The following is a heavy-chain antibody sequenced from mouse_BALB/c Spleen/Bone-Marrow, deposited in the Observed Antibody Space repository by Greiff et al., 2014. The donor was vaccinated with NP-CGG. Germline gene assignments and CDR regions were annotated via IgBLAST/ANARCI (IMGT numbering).Heavy chain of an antibody. CDR1: GFTFSSFG. J-gene: IGHJ4*01. CDR2: ISSGSSTI. Sequence: DVQLVESGGGLVQPGGSRKPSCAASGFTFSSFGMHWVRQAPEKGLEWVAYISSGSSTIYYADTVKGRFTISRDNPKNTLFLQMTSLRSEDTAMYYCARDEDYAMDYWGQGTSVTVSS. V-gene: IGHV5-17*02. CDR3: ARDEDYAMDY.